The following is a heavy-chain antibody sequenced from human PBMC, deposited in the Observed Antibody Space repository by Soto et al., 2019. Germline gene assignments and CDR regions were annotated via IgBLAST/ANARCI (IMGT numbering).Heavy chain of an antibody. CDR1: GGSISSGDYY. V-gene: IGHV4-30-4*01. CDR3: ASVSYFNAFDY. Sequence: NTSETLSLTCTVSGGSISSGDYYWSWIRQPPGKGLEWIGYIYYSGSTYYNPSLKSRVTISVDTSKNQSSLKLSSVTAADTAVYYCASVSYFNAFDYWGQGTLVTVSS. CDR2: IYYSGST. D-gene: IGHD3-9*01. J-gene: IGHJ4*02.